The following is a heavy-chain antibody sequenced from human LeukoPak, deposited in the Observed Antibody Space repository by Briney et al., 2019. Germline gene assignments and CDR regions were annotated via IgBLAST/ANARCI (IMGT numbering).Heavy chain of an antibody. V-gene: IGHV3-9*01. D-gene: IGHD3-9*01. CDR3: AKDTRDILTGYYNTAFDY. J-gene: IGHJ4*02. CDR2: ITWNSGSI. CDR1: GFTFDDYA. Sequence: GGSLRLSCAASGFTFDDYAMNWVRQAPGKGLEWVSGITWNSGSIGYADSVKGRFTISRDNAKNSLYLQMNSLRAEDTALYYCAKDTRDILTGYYNTAFDYWGQGTLVTVSS.